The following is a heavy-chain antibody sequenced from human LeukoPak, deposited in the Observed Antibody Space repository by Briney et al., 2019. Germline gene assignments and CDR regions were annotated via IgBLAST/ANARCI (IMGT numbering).Heavy chain of an antibody. D-gene: IGHD3-3*01. V-gene: IGHV3-33*06. CDR1: GFTFSGYG. CDR3: AKGGDFWSGYYVDY. Sequence: GTSLRLSCAASGFTFSGYGMHWVRQAPGKGLEWVALIWYDGSKTYYAGSVKGRFTVSRDNSKNTLYLQMNSLRAEDTAVYYCAKGGDFWSGYYVDYWGQGTLVTVSS. J-gene: IGHJ4*02. CDR2: IWYDGSKT.